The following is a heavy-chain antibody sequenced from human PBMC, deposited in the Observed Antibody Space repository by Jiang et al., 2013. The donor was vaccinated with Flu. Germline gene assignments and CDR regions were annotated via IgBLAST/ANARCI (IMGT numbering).Heavy chain of an antibody. CDR3: ARDKKGIAAAGLHTTFDS. D-gene: IGHD6-13*01. CDR1: GGSISHSNYY. CDR2: IYYSGTT. Sequence: GPGLVKPSETLSLTCTVSGGSISHSNYYWGWIRQPPGKGLEWIGNIYYSGTTFYNPSLKSRVTMSVDTSANQFSLNLKSVTAADTAMYFCARDKKGIAAAGLHTTFDSWGQGTLVTVSS. J-gene: IGHJ4*02. V-gene: IGHV4-39*07.